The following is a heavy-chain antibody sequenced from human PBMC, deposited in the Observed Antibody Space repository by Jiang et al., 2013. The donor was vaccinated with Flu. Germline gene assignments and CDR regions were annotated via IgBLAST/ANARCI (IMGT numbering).Heavy chain of an antibody. CDR3: ARRSASVYGSGDTGIDY. CDR2: IYNSGRT. J-gene: IGHJ4*02. V-gene: IGHV4-59*08. D-gene: IGHD3-10*01. Sequence: GLVKPSETLSLTCSVSGISISSYYWNWFRQPPGKGLEWIGDIYNSGRTNYNPSLKNRVTISIDTPKNQFSLNLSSVTAADTAVYYCARRSASVYGSGDTGIDYWGQGTLVTVSS. CDR1: GISISSYY.